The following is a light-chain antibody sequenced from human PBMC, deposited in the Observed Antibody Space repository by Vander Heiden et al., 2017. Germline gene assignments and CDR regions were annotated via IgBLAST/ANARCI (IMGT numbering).Light chain of an antibody. Sequence: EIVMTQSPATLSVSPGERATLSCRASQSVSSNLAWYQQKAGQAPRLLIYGASTRATGIPARFSGSGSGTEFTLTISSLQSEDFAVYYCQQENNWPITFGGGTKVEIK. J-gene: IGKJ4*01. CDR2: GAS. CDR3: QQENNWPIT. V-gene: IGKV3-15*01. CDR1: QSVSSN.